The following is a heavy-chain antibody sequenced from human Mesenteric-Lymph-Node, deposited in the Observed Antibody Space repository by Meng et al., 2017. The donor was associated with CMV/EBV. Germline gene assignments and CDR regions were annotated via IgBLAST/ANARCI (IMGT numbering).Heavy chain of an antibody. V-gene: IGHV5-51*01. Sequence: GESLKISCEASGYRFTSYWIGWVRQMPGKGLEWMGIIYPGDSDTRYSPSFQGQVPISADKSISTAYLQWSSLKASDTAMYYCARLGFGYYYGSGSYGGMDVWGQGTTVTVSS. J-gene: IGHJ6*02. D-gene: IGHD3-10*01. CDR3: ARLGFGYYYGSGSYGGMDV. CDR1: GYRFTSYW. CDR2: IYPGDSDT.